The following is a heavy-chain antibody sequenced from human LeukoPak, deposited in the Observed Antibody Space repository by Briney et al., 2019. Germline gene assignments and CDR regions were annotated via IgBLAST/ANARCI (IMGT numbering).Heavy chain of an antibody. CDR2: INHSGST. CDR1: GGSFSGYY. J-gene: IGHJ5*02. D-gene: IGHD3-3*01. CDR3: ARFSRFTGYNWFDP. V-gene: IGHV4-34*01. Sequence: PSETLSLTCAVYGGSFSGYYWSWIRQPPGKELEWIGEINHSGSTNYNPSLKSRVTISVDTSKNQFSLKLSSVTAADTAVYYCARFSRFTGYNWFDPWGQGTLVTVSS.